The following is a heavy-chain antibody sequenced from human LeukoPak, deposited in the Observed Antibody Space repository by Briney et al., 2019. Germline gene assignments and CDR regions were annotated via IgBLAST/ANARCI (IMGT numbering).Heavy chain of an antibody. CDR3: ARDLGVLSTIFYEKKSRGMIAFDI. CDR2: INPNSGGT. Sequence: ASVKVSCKASGYTFTGYYMHWVRQAPGQGLEWMGWINPNSGGTNYAQKFQGRVTMTRDTSISTAYMELSRLRSDATAVYYCARDLGVLSTIFYEKKSRGMIAFDIWGQGTMVTVSS. V-gene: IGHV1-2*02. J-gene: IGHJ3*02. CDR1: GYTFTGYY. D-gene: IGHD3-9*01.